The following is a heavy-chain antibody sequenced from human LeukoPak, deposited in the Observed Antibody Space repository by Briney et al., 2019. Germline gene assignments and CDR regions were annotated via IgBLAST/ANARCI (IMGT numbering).Heavy chain of an antibody. CDR2: ISGSCVTT. CDR3: AKLYGYNSYDYFDC. Sequence: PGGFLRLSCAASGFTFSSYAMTWVRQAPGKGLGWVSSISGSCVTTYYADSVKGRFTISRDNSKNTLYLQMSSLRAEDTAVYYCAKLYGYNSYDYFDCWGQGTLVTVS. J-gene: IGHJ4*02. D-gene: IGHD5-24*01. V-gene: IGHV3-23*01. CDR1: GFTFSSYA.